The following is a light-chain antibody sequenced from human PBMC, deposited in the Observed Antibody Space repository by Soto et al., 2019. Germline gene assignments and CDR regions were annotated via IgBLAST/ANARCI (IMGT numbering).Light chain of an antibody. CDR1: MRDVGAYNL. CDR2: EVR. Sequence: QSVLTQPASVSGSAGQSITISCSGTMRDVGAYNLVSWYQQHPGTAPKLIIYEVRNRPSGISSRFSGSRSGNTASLTISGLQSEDEGDYYCGAYTARSTLVFGGGTKLTVL. J-gene: IGLJ3*02. CDR3: GAYTARSTLV. V-gene: IGLV2-14*01.